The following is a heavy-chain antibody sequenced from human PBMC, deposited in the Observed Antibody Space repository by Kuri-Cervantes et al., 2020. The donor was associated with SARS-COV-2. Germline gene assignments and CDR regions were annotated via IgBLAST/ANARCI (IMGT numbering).Heavy chain of an antibody. Sequence: GGSLRLSCAASGFTFSSYWMHWVRQAPGKGLVWVSRINSDGSSTSYADSVKGRFTISRDNAKNTLYLQMNSLGAEDTAVYYCAKGLHLDYGDYLDYFDYWGQGTLVTVSS. CDR3: AKGLHLDYGDYLDYFDY. CDR1: GFTFSSYW. J-gene: IGHJ4*02. D-gene: IGHD4-17*01. CDR2: INSDGSST. V-gene: IGHV3-74*01.